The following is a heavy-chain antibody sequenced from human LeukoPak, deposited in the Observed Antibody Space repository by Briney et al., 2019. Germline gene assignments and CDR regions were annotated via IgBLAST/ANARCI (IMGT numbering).Heavy chain of an antibody. Sequence: SETLSLTCTVSGDSISSYYWSWIRQPPGKGLEWIGYIYYSGSTNYNPSLKSRVTISVDTSKNQFSLKLSSVTAADTAVYFCVRHVAGTRSGGTCYRFYVWGQGTTVTVSS. CDR3: VRHVAGTRSGGTCYRFYV. CDR2: IYYSGST. CDR1: GDSISSYY. V-gene: IGHV4-59*08. J-gene: IGHJ6*02. D-gene: IGHD2-15*01.